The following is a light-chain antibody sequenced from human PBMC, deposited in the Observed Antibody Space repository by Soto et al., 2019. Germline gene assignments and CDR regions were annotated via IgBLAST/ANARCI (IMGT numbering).Light chain of an antibody. J-gene: IGLJ1*01. V-gene: IGLV2-14*03. CDR2: DVS. CDR1: SSDVGGYNY. Sequence: QSDLNQPASVTGAHVQAIPISCTRTSSDVGGYNYVSWYQHHPGKAPNLMIFDVSNRPSGVSNRFSGSKSGNTASLTISGLQPEDEADYYCSSYTTSNTRQIVFVTGTKVTV. CDR3: SSYTTSNTRQIV.